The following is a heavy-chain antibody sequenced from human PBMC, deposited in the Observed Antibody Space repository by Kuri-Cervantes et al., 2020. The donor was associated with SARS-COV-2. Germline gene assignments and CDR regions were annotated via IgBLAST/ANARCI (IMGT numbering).Heavy chain of an antibody. CDR2: IYHSGST. V-gene: IGHV4-39*07. D-gene: IGHD6-13*01. CDR3: VQVDIAAAGTNYYYYMDV. Sequence: SETLSLTCTVSGGSISSSSYYWGWIRQPPGKGLEWIGSIYHSGSTYCNPSLKSRVTISIDTSKNQFSLKLSSVTAADTAVYYCVQVDIAAAGTNYYYYMDVWGKGTTVTVSS. J-gene: IGHJ6*03. CDR1: GGSISSSSYY.